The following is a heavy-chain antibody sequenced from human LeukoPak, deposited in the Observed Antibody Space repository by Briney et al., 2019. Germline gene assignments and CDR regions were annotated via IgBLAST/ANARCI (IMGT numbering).Heavy chain of an antibody. V-gene: IGHV3-48*03. CDR1: GFTFSSYE. J-gene: IGHJ5*02. D-gene: IGHD6-13*01. Sequence: PGGSLRLSCAASGFTFSSYEMNWVRQAPGKGLEWVSYISSSGSTIYYADSVKGRFTISRDNAKNTLYLQMNSLRAEDTAVYYCARPRTAAPGGFDPWGQGTLVTVSS. CDR2: ISSSGSTI. CDR3: ARPRTAAPGGFDP.